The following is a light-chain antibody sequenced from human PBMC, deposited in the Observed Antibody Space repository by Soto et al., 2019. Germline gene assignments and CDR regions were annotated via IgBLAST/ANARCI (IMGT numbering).Light chain of an antibody. CDR1: SSDVGGYNF. CDR3: SSYTNSSTLVL. V-gene: IGLV2-14*01. J-gene: IGLJ2*01. Sequence: QSALTQPASVSGSPGQSITISCTGTSSDVGGYNFVSWYQHHPGKAPKLIIYEVSNRPSGVSNRFSASKSGNTASLTIFGLQAEDGADYYCSSYTNSSTLVLFGGGTKLTVL. CDR2: EVS.